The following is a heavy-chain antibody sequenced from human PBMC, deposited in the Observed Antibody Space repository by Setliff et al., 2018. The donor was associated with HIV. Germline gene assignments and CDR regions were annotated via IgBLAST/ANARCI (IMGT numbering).Heavy chain of an antibody. CDR3: ARGQGILIVGDY. J-gene: IGHJ4*02. CDR1: GFNFSRND. D-gene: IGHD1-26*01. Sequence: GGSLRLSCAASGFNFSRNDMHWVRQAPGKGLEWMAAISYDGTNEWYADSVKGRFTISRDNSQNTVFLQMDSLRPEDTAFYYCARGQGILIVGDYWGPGTLGTVS. CDR2: ISYDGTNE. V-gene: IGHV3-30*04.